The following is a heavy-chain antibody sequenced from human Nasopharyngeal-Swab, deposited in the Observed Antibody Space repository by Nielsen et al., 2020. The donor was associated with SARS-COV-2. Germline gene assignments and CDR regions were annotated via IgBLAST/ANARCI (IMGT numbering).Heavy chain of an antibody. CDR1: GFTFSSYA. CDR2: ISYDGSNK. J-gene: IGHJ4*02. Sequence: GGSLRLSCAASGFTFSSYAMHWVRQAPGKGLEWVAVISYDGSNKYYADSVKGRFTISRDNSKNTLYLQMNSLRAEDTAVYYCARGFDYWGQGTLVTVSS. CDR3: ARGFDY. D-gene: IGHD3-10*01. V-gene: IGHV3-30-3*01.